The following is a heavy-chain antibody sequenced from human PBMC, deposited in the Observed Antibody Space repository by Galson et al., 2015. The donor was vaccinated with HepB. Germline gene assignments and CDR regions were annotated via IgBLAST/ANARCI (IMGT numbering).Heavy chain of an antibody. V-gene: IGHV1-18*01. CDR1: GYSFINHG. CDR2: ISGYNGTT. Sequence: SVKVSCKASGYSFINHGISWVRQAPGQGPEWMGWISGYNGTTNYVHKFRGRVTMTRDTYTSTAYMELRNLRSDDTAVYYCARDKGGPDYAWFRGVFDIWGQGTMVSVSS. CDR3: ARDKGGPDYAWFRGVFDI. D-gene: IGHD3-16*01. J-gene: IGHJ3*02.